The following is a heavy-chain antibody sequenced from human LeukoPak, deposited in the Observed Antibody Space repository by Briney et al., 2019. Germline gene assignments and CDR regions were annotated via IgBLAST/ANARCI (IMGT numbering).Heavy chain of an antibody. J-gene: IGHJ4*02. CDR2: ISWNSSNI. CDR1: GFTFSSYA. Sequence: GGSLRLSCAASGFTFSSYAMHWVRQAPGKGLEWVSTISWNSSNIAYADSVKGRFTTSRDNAKNSLYLQMNSLRAEDTALYYCAKDIMRGSWSSYPDYWGQGTLVTVSS. CDR3: AKDIMRGSWSSYPDY. D-gene: IGHD6-13*01. V-gene: IGHV3-9*01.